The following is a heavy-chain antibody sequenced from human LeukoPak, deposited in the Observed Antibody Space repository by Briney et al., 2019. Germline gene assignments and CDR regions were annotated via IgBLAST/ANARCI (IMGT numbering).Heavy chain of an antibody. CDR3: ARWEYGSGSYYRRWFDP. D-gene: IGHD3-10*01. J-gene: IGHJ5*02. Sequence: GGSLRLSCGASGFTFTNYAMSWVRQAPGKGLESVSDISSTGGTTAYADSVKGRFTISRDNAKNSLYLQMNSLRAEDTAVYYCARWEYGSGSYYRRWFDPWGQGTLVTVSS. CDR2: ISSTGGTT. V-gene: IGHV3-23*01. CDR1: GFTFTNYA.